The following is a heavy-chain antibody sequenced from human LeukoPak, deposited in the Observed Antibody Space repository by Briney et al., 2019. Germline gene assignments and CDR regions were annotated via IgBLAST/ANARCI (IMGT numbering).Heavy chain of an antibody. CDR1: GITVSSNY. D-gene: IGHD4-17*01. Sequence: GGSLRLSCAASGITVSSNYMRWVRQAPGKGLEWVSVIYSGGTTYYADSVKGRFTISRDNSKNTLYLQMNSLRAEDTAVYYWAIEYGAYVYYWGRGTLVTVSS. CDR2: IYSGGTT. J-gene: IGHJ4*02. CDR3: AIEYGAYVYY. V-gene: IGHV3-66*01.